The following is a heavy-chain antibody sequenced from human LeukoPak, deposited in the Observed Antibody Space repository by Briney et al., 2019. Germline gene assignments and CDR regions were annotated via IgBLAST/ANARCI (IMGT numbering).Heavy chain of an antibody. CDR2: ISWNSGSI. D-gene: IGHD6-19*01. Sequence: GGSLRLSCAASGFTFDDYAMHWVRQAPGKGLEWVSGISWNSGSIGCADSVKGRFTISRDNAKNSLYLQMNSLRAEDTALYYCAKDIGYQWLVGFDYWGQGTLVTVSS. J-gene: IGHJ4*02. CDR1: GFTFDDYA. V-gene: IGHV3-9*01. CDR3: AKDIGYQWLVGFDY.